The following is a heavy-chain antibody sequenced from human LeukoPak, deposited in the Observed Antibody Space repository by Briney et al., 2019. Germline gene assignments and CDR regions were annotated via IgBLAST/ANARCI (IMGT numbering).Heavy chain of an antibody. V-gene: IGHV3-23*01. D-gene: IGHD3-10*01. Sequence: GGSLRLSCAASGFTFSSYAMSWVRQAPGTGLEWVSAISGSGGSTYYADSVKGRFTISRDNSKNTLYLQMNSLRAEDTAVYYCAKDHGVTMVRGVSSSWFDPWGQGTLVTVSS. CDR3: AKDHGVTMVRGVSSSWFDP. CDR2: ISGSGGST. J-gene: IGHJ5*02. CDR1: GFTFSSYA.